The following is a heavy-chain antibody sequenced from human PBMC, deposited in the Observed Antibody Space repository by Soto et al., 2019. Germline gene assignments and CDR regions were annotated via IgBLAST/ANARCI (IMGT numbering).Heavy chain of an antibody. CDR1: GFTFSDYY. CDR3: ARGAYCSSTSCPFPYNWFDP. D-gene: IGHD2-2*01. V-gene: IGHV3-23*01. J-gene: IGHJ5*02. Sequence: PGGSLRLSCAASGFTFSDYYMSWVRQAPGKGLEWVSAISGSGGSTYYADSVKGRFTISRDNSKNTLYLQMNSLRAEDTAVYYCARGAYCSSTSCPFPYNWFDPWGQGTLVTVSS. CDR2: ISGSGGST.